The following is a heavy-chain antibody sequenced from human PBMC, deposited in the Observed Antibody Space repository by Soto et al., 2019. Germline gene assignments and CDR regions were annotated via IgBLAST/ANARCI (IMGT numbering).Heavy chain of an antibody. J-gene: IGHJ4*02. CDR3: ARGKRLEPIEYFDY. V-gene: IGHV4-34*01. CDR1: GGSFSGYY. CDR2: INHSGST. D-gene: IGHD1-1*01. Sequence: QVQLQQWGAGLLKPSETLSLTCAVYGGSFSGYYWSWIRQPPGKGLEWIGEINHSGSTNYNPSLKSRVTISVDTSKNQFSLKLSSVTDADTAVYYCARGKRLEPIEYFDYWGQGTLVTVSS.